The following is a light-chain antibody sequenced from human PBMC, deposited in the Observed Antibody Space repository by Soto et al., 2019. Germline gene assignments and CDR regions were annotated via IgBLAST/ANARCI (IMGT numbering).Light chain of an antibody. CDR3: AAWDDSLNGHVV. CDR1: SSNIGSNT. Sequence: QSVLTQPPSASGTPGQRVTISCSGSSSNIGSNTVNWYQQLPGKAPKLLIYSDNQRPSGVPDRLSGSKSGTSASLAISGLQSEDEADYYCAAWDDSLNGHVVFGGGTKVTVL. J-gene: IGLJ2*01. CDR2: SDN. V-gene: IGLV1-44*01.